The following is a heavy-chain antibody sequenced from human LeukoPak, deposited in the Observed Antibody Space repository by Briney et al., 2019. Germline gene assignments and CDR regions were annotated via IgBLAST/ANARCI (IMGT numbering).Heavy chain of an antibody. CDR2: IYHSGST. Sequence: SETLSLTCAVSGYSISSGYYWGWIRQPPGKGLEWIGSIYHSGSTYYNPSLKSRVTISVDTSKNQFSLQLSSVTAADTAVYYCARDVTMVRGVLDMDVWGKGTTVTVSS. CDR1: GYSISSGYY. CDR3: ARDVTMVRGVLDMDV. V-gene: IGHV4-38-2*02. D-gene: IGHD3-10*01. J-gene: IGHJ6*03.